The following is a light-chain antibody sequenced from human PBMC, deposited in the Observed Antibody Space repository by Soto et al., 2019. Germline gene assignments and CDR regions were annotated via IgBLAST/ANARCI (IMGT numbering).Light chain of an antibody. CDR2: SNN. Sequence: QSVLTHPPSASGTPGQRVTISCSGSSSNIGSNTVNWYQQLPGTAPKLLIYSNNQRPSGGPDRFSGSKSGTSASLAISGLQSEDEADYYCAAWDDSLNGVVFGGGTKVTVL. CDR1: SSNIGSNT. CDR3: AAWDDSLNGVV. J-gene: IGLJ2*01. V-gene: IGLV1-44*01.